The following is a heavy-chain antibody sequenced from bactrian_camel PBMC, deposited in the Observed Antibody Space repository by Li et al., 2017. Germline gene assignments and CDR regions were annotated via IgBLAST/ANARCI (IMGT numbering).Heavy chain of an antibody. V-gene: IGHV3S6*01. J-gene: IGHJ4*01. CDR2: VESDSSAT. Sequence: VQLVESGGGSVQAGQSLRLSCVQIERPYRTYCMSWFRQAPGKEREFVASVESDSSATTYSDSVKGRFTASQERSKKTAYLLMNSLKPEDTAMYYCKTASLGLENPAIQRFGAPPLYQLARPVGPGDPGHRL. CDR1: ERPYRTYC. D-gene: IGHD1*01.